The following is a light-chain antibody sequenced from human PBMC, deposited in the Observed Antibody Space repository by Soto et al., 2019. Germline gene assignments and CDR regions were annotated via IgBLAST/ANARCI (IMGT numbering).Light chain of an antibody. CDR3: KQSYSTPRT. V-gene: IGKV1-39*01. CDR2: ATY. Sequence: DIQMTQSPSSLSASVGDRVTITCRASQSITTYLNWYQQKPGKAPKLLIYATYSLHSGVPSRFSGSGSGPDFTLTIRRLQPEDFATYYCKQSYSTPRTFGGGTKVDIK. J-gene: IGKJ4*01. CDR1: QSITTY.